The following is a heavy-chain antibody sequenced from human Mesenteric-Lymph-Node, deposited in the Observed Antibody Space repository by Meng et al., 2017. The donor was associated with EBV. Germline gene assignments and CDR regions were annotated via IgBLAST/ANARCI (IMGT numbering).Heavy chain of an antibody. CDR3: AREDLLWFGESNMAWG. D-gene: IGHD3-10*01. Sequence: GRLVESGGGLVQAGGSLILSCAASGFTFSRYWMHWVRQAPGKGLVWVSTIQSDETTTTYADSVKGRFTISRDNARNTLYLQMNSLRAEDTAVYYCAREDLLWFGESNMAWGWGQGTLVTVSS. J-gene: IGHJ4*02. CDR2: IQSDETTT. CDR1: GFTFSRYW. V-gene: IGHV3-74*01.